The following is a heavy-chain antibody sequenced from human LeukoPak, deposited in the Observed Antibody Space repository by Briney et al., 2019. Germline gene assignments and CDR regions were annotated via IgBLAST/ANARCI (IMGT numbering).Heavy chain of an antibody. CDR1: GFTFSSYG. CDR2: ISYYGSNK. Sequence: GGSLRLSCAASGFTFSSYGMHWVRQAPGKGLEWVAVISYYGSNKYYADSVKGRFTISRDNSKNTLYLQMNSLRAEDTAVYYCAKDRYYYDSSGYYPGDYWGQGTLVTVSS. V-gene: IGHV3-30*18. J-gene: IGHJ4*02. D-gene: IGHD3-22*01. CDR3: AKDRYYYDSSGYYPGDY.